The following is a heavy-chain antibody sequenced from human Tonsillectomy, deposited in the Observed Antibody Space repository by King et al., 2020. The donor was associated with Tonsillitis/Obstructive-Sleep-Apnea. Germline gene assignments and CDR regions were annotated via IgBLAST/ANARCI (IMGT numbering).Heavy chain of an antibody. Sequence: QLVQSGGDLVQPGRSLRLSCTAFGFTFGDYTINWVRQAPGKGLEWVGFIRSKPYGGTTEYAASVKGRFTISRDDSKSIAYLQMNSLKTEDTALYYCSRSATVTQNYFYYMDVWGKGTTVTVSS. CDR2: IRSKPYGGTT. CDR1: GFTFGDYT. V-gene: IGHV3-49*04. D-gene: IGHD4-11*01. CDR3: SRSATVTQNYFYYMDV. J-gene: IGHJ6*03.